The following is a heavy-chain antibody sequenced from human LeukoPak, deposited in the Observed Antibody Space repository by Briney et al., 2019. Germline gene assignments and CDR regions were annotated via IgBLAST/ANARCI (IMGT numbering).Heavy chain of an antibody. CDR1: GFTVSSNY. Sequence: GGSLRLSCAASGFTVSSNYMSWVRQAPGKGLEWVSVIYSGGSTYYADSVKGRFTISRDNSKNTLYLQMNSLRAEDTAVYYCARERPYCSGGSCYYRRNWFDPWGQGTLVTVSS. J-gene: IGHJ5*02. CDR2: IYSGGST. CDR3: ARERPYCSGGSCYYRRNWFDP. D-gene: IGHD2-15*01. V-gene: IGHV3-66*01.